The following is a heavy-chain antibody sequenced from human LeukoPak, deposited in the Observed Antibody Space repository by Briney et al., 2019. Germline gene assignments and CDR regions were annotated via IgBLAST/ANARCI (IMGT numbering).Heavy chain of an antibody. CDR2: IYYSGST. Sequence: SETLSLTCTVSGGSISSSSYYWGWIRQPPGKGLEWIGSIYYSGSTYYNPSLMSRVTISVDTSKNQLSLKLSSVTAADTAVYYCAREGTTSPNYYYYYRDVWGKGTTVTVSS. J-gene: IGHJ6*03. D-gene: IGHD4-17*01. V-gene: IGHV4-39*07. CDR3: AREGTTSPNYYYYYRDV. CDR1: GGSISSSSYY.